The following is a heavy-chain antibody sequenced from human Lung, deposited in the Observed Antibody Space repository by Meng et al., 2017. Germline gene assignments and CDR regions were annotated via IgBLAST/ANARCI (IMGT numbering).Heavy chain of an antibody. CDR2: INHSGST. Sequence: VQLQQWGAGLLKPSETLSLTCVVASGSFSDYYWSWIRQPPGKGLEWIGEINHSGSTNYNPSLESRATISVDTSQNNLSLKLSSVTAADSAVYYCARGPTTMAHDFDYWGQGTLVTVSS. J-gene: IGHJ4*02. V-gene: IGHV4-34*01. CDR3: ARGPTTMAHDFDY. CDR1: SGSFSDYY. D-gene: IGHD4-11*01.